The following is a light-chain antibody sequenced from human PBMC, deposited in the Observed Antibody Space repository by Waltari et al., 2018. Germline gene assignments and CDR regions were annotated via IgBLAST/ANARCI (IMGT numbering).Light chain of an antibody. V-gene: IGLV1-44*01. CDR2: NNN. Sequence: QSVLTQPPSASGTPGQSITIPCSGSSSNIGSNTVNWYQHLPGTAPTRLIDNNNQRPSGVPDRFSASKSGTSASLAISGLQPEDEGDYYCAAWDDSLNGFYVFGTGTQVTVL. CDR1: SSNIGSNT. CDR3: AAWDDSLNGFYV. J-gene: IGLJ1*01.